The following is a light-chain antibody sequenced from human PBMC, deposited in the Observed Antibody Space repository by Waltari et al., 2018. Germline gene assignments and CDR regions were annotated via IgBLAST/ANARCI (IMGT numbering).Light chain of an antibody. CDR3: QQYGESPYT. CDR2: GAS. CDR1: QIVRSNY. V-gene: IGKV3-20*01. J-gene: IGKJ2*01. Sequence: EIVLTQSPGTLSLSPGDRATLSCRASQIVRSNYLAWYQQTPGQAPGLLIYGASNTATGIPDRFSGSGSGTDFTLTITRLEPEDFVVYYCQQYGESPYTFGQGTNLEIK.